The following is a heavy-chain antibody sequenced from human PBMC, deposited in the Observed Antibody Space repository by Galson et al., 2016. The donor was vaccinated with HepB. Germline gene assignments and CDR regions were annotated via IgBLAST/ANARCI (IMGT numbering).Heavy chain of an antibody. D-gene: IGHD1-26*01. V-gene: IGHV1-3*01. CDR1: GYSLSAYT. Sequence: SVKVSCKASGYSLSAYTMCWVRQAPGQRLEWMGWINGGNGNTRYSLMFQGRVAISRDTSASTAYMELSSLRSENTAVYYCARSSGSYKFWYFDLWGRGTLVTVSP. CDR3: ARSSGSYKFWYFDL. J-gene: IGHJ2*01. CDR2: INGGNGNT.